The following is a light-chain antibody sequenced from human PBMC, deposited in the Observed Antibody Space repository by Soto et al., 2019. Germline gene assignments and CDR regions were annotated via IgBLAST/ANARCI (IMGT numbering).Light chain of an antibody. V-gene: IGLV1-44*01. J-gene: IGLJ2*01. CDR3: SSWDDSLSGHVV. Sequence: QAVVSQPPSASGTPGQRVTISCSGSSSNIGSNSVHWYQLLPGTAPKLLIYSSDQRPSGVPDRFSGSKSGTSASLAISGLQSEDEADYYCSSWDDSLSGHVVFGGGTQLTVL. CDR1: SSNIGSNS. CDR2: SSD.